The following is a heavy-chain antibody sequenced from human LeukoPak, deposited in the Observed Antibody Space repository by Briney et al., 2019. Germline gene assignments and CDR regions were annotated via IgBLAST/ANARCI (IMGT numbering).Heavy chain of an antibody. J-gene: IGHJ4*02. V-gene: IGHV5-51*01. Sequence: GGSLQISCQGTGSRFTTYWIGWVRQLPGKGLEWMGIIHPADSDTRYSPSFQGQVTISADKSISTAYLQWSSLKASDTGMYYCAKYSTQQTHFDYWGQGTLVTVSS. CDR1: GSRFTTYW. CDR2: IHPADSDT. CDR3: AKYSTQQTHFDY. D-gene: IGHD2/OR15-2a*01.